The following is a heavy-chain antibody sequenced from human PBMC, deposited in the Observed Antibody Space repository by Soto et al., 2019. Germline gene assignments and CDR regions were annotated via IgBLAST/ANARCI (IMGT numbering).Heavy chain of an antibody. CDR1: SASIRSGGYY. J-gene: IGHJ4*02. CDR2: IYYTGST. V-gene: IGHV4-31*03. CDR3: ARIEMASIK. Sequence: PSETLSLTCSVSSASIRSGGYYWSWLRQSPGKGLEWIGHIYYTGSTFYSPSLKSRLTISLDTSKNQFSLDLRSVTAADTAMYYCARIEMASIKWGRGTLVTVPS.